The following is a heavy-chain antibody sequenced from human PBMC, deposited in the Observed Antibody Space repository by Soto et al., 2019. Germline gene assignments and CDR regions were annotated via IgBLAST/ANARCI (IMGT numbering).Heavy chain of an antibody. CDR1: GYSFTSCD. J-gene: IGHJ3*02. CDR2: MNPNSGNT. Sequence: ASVKVSCKASGYSFTSCDVSWVRQATGQGLEWMGWMNPNSGNTAFAQKFQGRVTMTRDTPISTAYMELSGLRSEDTAVYYCARYPYTSYCSDGSCSYDAFDIWGQGTVVTVSS. CDR3: ARYPYTSYCSDGSCSYDAFDI. V-gene: IGHV1-8*01. D-gene: IGHD2-15*01.